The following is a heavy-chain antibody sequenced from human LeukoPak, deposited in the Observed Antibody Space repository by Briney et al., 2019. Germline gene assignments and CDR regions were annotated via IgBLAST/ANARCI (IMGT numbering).Heavy chain of an antibody. V-gene: IGHV4-4*02. CDR2: IHHSGSS. Sequence: ETLSLTCAVSGDSVSGSFWWSWVRQPPHKGLEWIGEIHHSGSSNYNPSLESRVIISLDGSKNLLSLELSSVTAADTAVYYCERHSGWYFGYWGQGTLVTVSS. D-gene: IGHD6-19*01. CDR3: ERHSGWYFGY. CDR1: GDSVSGSFW. J-gene: IGHJ4*02.